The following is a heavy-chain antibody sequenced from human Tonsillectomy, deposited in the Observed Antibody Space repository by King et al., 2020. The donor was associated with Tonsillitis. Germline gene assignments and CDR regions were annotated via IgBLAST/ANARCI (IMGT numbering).Heavy chain of an antibody. CDR3: ARGPVGRPYPDYDIDY. CDR2: ITYDGSNK. J-gene: IGHJ4*02. Sequence: VQLVESGGGVVQPGRSLRLSCAASGFTFSSYAMHWVRQAPGKGLEWVAVITYDGSNKYYADSVKGRFTISRDNSKNTLYLQMNSLRAEDTAVYYCARGPVGRPYPDYDIDYWGQGTLVTVSS. CDR1: GFTFSSYA. D-gene: IGHD4-17*01. V-gene: IGHV3-30-3*01.